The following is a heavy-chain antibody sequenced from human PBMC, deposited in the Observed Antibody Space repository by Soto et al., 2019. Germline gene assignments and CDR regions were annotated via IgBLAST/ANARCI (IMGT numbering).Heavy chain of an antibody. D-gene: IGHD2-2*01. Sequence: PGGSLRLSCAASGFSFSDHYMDWVRQAPGKGLEWVGRIRNKANSYTTHYAASVKGRFTISRDDSKNSLYLQMNSLKTEDTAVYYCASLSPCSSTSCYDPPLWGQGTLITVSS. CDR3: ASLSPCSSTSCYDPPL. J-gene: IGHJ4*02. CDR2: IRNKANSYTT. CDR1: GFSFSDHY. V-gene: IGHV3-72*01.